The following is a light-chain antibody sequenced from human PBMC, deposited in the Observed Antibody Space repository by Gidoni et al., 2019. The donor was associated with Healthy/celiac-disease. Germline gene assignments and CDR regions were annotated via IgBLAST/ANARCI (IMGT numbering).Light chain of an antibody. CDR3: SSYTSSSTPLV. CDR1: SSDVGGYNY. J-gene: IGLJ1*01. V-gene: IGLV2-14*01. CDR2: EVS. Sequence: QSALTQPASVSGSPGQSITISCTGTSSDVGGYNYVSWYQQHPGKAPKLKIYEVSNRPSGVSNRFSGSKSGNTASLTISGLQAEDEADYYCSSYTSSSTPLVFGTGTKVTVL.